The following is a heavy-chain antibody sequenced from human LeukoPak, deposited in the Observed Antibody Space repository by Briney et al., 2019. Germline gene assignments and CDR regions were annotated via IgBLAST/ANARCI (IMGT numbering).Heavy chain of an antibody. CDR2: IKRDGSEK. D-gene: IGHD6-13*01. CDR1: GFTFSSYA. CDR3: ASVISSSWYVFDY. V-gene: IGHV3-7*01. J-gene: IGHJ4*02. Sequence: PGGSLRLSCAASGFTFSSYAMSWVRQAPGKGLEWVANIKRDGSEKYYVDSVKGRFTISRDNAKNSLYLQMNSLRAEDTAVYYCASVISSSWYVFDYWGQGTLVTVSS.